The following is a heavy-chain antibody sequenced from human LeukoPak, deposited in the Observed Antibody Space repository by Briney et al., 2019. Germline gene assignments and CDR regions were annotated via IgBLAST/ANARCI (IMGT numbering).Heavy chain of an antibody. Sequence: GRSLRLSCVGSGFAFHNYAMHWVRRPPGKGLEWVSAINWNSDTKAYADSVKGRFTISRDRARNSLYLQMDSLRPEDTALYYCAKDTAGNGAYFYAMDVWGQRTSVTVSS. CDR2: INWNSDTK. CDR1: GFAFHNYA. D-gene: IGHD4-23*01. V-gene: IGHV3-9*01. J-gene: IGHJ6*02. CDR3: AKDTAGNGAYFYAMDV.